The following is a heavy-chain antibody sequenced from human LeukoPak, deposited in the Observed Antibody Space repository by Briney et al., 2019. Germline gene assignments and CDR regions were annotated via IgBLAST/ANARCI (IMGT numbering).Heavy chain of an antibody. CDR3: ARLGRGSGTYREHFDY. Sequence: GALRLSCAASGFTFSSYGMHWVRQAPGKGLEWVAVIWYDGSNKYYADSVKGRFTISRDNSKNTVYLQMNSLRAEDTAVYYCARLGRGSGTYREHFDYWGQGTLVTVSS. V-gene: IGHV3-33*01. CDR2: IWYDGSNK. CDR1: GFTFSSYG. J-gene: IGHJ4*02. D-gene: IGHD3-10*01.